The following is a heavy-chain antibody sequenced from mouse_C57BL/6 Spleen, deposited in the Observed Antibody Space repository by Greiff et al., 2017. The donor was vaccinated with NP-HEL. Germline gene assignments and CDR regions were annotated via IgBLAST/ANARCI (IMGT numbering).Heavy chain of an antibody. CDR2: IDPETGGT. Sequence: VQLQQSGAELVRPGASVTLSCKASGYTFTDYEMHWVKQTPVHGLEWIGAIDPETGGTAYNQKFKGKAILTADKSSSTAYMELRSLTSEDSAVYYCTRPELGQGGFAYWGQGTLVTVSA. CDR3: TRPELGQGGFAY. J-gene: IGHJ3*01. D-gene: IGHD4-1*01. CDR1: GYTFTDYE. V-gene: IGHV1-15*01.